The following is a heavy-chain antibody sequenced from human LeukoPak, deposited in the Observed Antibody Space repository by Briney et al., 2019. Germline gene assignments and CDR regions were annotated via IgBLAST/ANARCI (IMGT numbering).Heavy chain of an antibody. Sequence: RGSLRLSCAASGFTFSSYSMNWVRQAPGKGLEWVSSISSSSSYIYYADSVKGRFTISRDNAKNSLYLQMNSLRAEDTAVYYCARDRGAIVVVPAPLEDWGQGTLVTVSS. CDR1: GFTFSSYS. D-gene: IGHD2-2*01. CDR3: ARDRGAIVVVPAPLED. J-gene: IGHJ4*02. V-gene: IGHV3-21*01. CDR2: ISSSSSYI.